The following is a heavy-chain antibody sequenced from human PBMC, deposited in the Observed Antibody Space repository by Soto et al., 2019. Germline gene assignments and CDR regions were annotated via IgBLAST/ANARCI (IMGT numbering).Heavy chain of an antibody. CDR3: SSDGQSQLLHDVFDL. D-gene: IGHD2-2*01. Sequence: QVQLVQSGGEVKKPGASVRVSCKASGYTFSNYGVSWVRQAPGQGLERMGWISAFDGNTNYTEKFQDRVTMTTDTSAGTASMELMRLRSDDTAMYFCSSDGQSQLLHDVFDLWGEGTMVTVS. CDR2: ISAFDGNT. J-gene: IGHJ3*01. CDR1: GYTFSNYG. V-gene: IGHV1-18*01.